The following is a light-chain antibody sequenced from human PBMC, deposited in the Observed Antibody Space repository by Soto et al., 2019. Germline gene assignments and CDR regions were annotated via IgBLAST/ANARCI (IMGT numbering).Light chain of an antibody. Sequence: NFMLTQPHSVSGSPGKTVTISCTRSSGSIASRYVQWYQQRPGSAPTTVIYQDIRRPSGVPDRFSGSIDTSSNSASLDISGLKTEDEADYYCQSYDTSNHVVFGGGTKL. CDR1: SGSIASRY. CDR3: QSYDTSNHVV. CDR2: QDI. V-gene: IGLV6-57*04. J-gene: IGLJ2*01.